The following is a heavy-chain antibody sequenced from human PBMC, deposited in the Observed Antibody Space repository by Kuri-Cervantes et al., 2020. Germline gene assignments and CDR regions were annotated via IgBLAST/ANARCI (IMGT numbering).Heavy chain of an antibody. V-gene: IGHV6-1*01. CDR1: GDSVSRNSVA. CDR2: TYCRSKWYN. CDR3: ARVNPPNSSGYYFYDY. D-gene: IGHD3-22*01. J-gene: IGHJ4*02. Sequence: SQTLSLTCAISGDSVSRNSVAWNWIRQSPSRGLQWLGRTYCRSKWYNDFAVSVKSRVYFNPDTPKSQFSLQLNSVTPEDTAVYYCARVNPPNSSGYYFYDYWGQGTLVIVSS.